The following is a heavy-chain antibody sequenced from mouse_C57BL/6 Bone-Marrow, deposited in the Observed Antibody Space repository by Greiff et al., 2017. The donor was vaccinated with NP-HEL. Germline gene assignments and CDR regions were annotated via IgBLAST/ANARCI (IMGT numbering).Heavy chain of an antibody. Sequence: EVKLEESGEGLVKPGGSLKLSCAASGFTFSSYAMSWVRQTPEKRLEWVAYISSGGDYIYYADTVKGRFTISRDNARNTLYLQMSSLKSEDTAMYYCTREDYYGRRWYFDVWGTGTTVTVSS. CDR2: ISSGGDYI. D-gene: IGHD1-1*01. J-gene: IGHJ1*03. V-gene: IGHV5-9-1*02. CDR3: TREDYYGRRWYFDV. CDR1: GFTFSSYA.